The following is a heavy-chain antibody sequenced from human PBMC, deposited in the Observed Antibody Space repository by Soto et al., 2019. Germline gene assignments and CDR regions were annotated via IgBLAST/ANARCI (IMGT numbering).Heavy chain of an antibody. J-gene: IGHJ4*02. CDR1: GFTFSSYG. CDR2: ISYDGSNK. V-gene: IGHV3-30*03. D-gene: IGHD3-10*01. CDR3: ARSDYYGSGSYAPFYY. Sequence: GGSLRLSCPASGFTFSSYGMHWVRQPPGKGMEWVAVISYDGSNKYYADSVKGRFTISRDNSKNTLYLQMNSLRAEDTAVYYCARSDYYGSGSYAPFYYLGQRTLVTVSS.